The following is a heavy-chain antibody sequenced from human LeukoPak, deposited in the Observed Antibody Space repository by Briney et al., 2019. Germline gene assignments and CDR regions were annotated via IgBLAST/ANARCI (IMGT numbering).Heavy chain of an antibody. CDR3: ARENDYRGWFDP. CDR1: GYTFTGYY. D-gene: IGHD4-11*01. Sequence: GASVKVSCKASGYTFTGYYMHWARQAPGQGLEWMGWINPNSGGTNYAQKFQGRVTMTRDTSISTAYMELSRLRSDDTAVYYCARENDYRGWFDPWGQGTLVTVSS. V-gene: IGHV1-2*02. J-gene: IGHJ5*02. CDR2: INPNSGGT.